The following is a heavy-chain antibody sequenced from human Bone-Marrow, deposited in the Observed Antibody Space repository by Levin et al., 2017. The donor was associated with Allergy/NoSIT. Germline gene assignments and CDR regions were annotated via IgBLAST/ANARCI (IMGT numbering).Heavy chain of an antibody. Sequence: GESLKISCVGSGFTFVNYWMLWVRQAPGEGLEWLAKVNQDGSLKDYGDSVKGRFTISRDNAKNSLYLQMNSLRLEDTAVYYCMTSTRSASFDHWGQGTLVTVSS. CDR2: VNQDGSLK. CDR3: MTSTRSASFDH. CDR1: GFTFVNYW. J-gene: IGHJ4*02. D-gene: IGHD3-16*01. V-gene: IGHV3-7*01.